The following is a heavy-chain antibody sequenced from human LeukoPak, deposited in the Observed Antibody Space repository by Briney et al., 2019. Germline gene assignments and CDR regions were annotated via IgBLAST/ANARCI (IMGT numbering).Heavy chain of an antibody. V-gene: IGHV1-18*03. J-gene: IGHJ4*02. CDR1: GCTFTSNG. CDR3: ARGGELWFGESFFDY. Sequence: GASVKVSCKASGCTFTSNGITWVRQAPGQGLEWVGWISCHNGDTRYAQKFQGRVTVTKDTSTSTVYMERSSLRSEDMAVYYCARGGELWFGESFFDYWGQGTLVTVSS. CDR2: ISCHNGDT. D-gene: IGHD3-10*01.